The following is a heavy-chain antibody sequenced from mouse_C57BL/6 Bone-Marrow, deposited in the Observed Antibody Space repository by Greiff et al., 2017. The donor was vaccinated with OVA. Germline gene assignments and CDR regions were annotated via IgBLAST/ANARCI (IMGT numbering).Heavy chain of an antibody. CDR1: GFTFSDYG. J-gene: IGHJ1*03. CDR3: ARVGWLRRYWYFDV. CDR2: ISSGSSTI. V-gene: IGHV5-17*01. Sequence: DVMLVESGGGLVKPGGSLTLSCAASGFTFSDYGMHWVRQAPEKGLEWVAYISSGSSTIYYADTVKGRFTISRDNAKNTLFLQMTSLRSEDTAMYYCARVGWLRRYWYFDVWGTGTTVTVSS. D-gene: IGHD2-2*01.